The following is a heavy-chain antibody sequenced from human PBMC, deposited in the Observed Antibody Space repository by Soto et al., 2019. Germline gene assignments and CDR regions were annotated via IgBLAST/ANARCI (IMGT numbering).Heavy chain of an antibody. CDR3: ARDTATSFGVVTEYSYYGMDV. V-gene: IGHV1-18*01. CDR1: GYTFTSYG. D-gene: IGHD3-3*01. Sequence: ASVKVSCKASGYTFTSYGISWVRQAPGQGLEWMGWISAYNGNTNYAQKLQGRVTMTTDTSTSTAYMELRSLRSDDTAVYYCARDTATSFGVVTEYSYYGMDVWGQGTTVTVAS. CDR2: ISAYNGNT. J-gene: IGHJ6*02.